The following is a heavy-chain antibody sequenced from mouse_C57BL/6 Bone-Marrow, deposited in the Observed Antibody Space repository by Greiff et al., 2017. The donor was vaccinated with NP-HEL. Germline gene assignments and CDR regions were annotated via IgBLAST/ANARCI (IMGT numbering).Heavy chain of an antibody. CDR3: ARSRLLPYYYAMDY. D-gene: IGHD2-3*01. J-gene: IGHJ4*01. CDR1: GYAFSSSW. Sequence: VKLLESGPELVKPGASVKISCKASGYAFSSSWMNWVKQRPGKGLEWIGRIYPGDGDTNYNGKFKGKATLTADKSSSTAYMQLSSLTSEDSAVYFCARSRLLPYYYAMDYWGQGTSVTVSS. V-gene: IGHV1-82*01. CDR2: IYPGDGDT.